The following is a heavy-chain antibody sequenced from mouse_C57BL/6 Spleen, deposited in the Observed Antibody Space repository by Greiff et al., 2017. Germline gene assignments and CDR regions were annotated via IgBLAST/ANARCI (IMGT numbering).Heavy chain of an antibody. CDR3: TRRGGSRHGAMDD. Sequence: QVQLQQSGAELVRPGASVTLSCKASGYTFTDYEMHWVKQTPVHGLEWIGAIDPETGGTAYNQKFKGKAILTADKSSSTAYMELRSLTSEDSAVYYCTRRGGSRHGAMDDWGQGTSVTVSS. CDR2: IDPETGGT. CDR1: GYTFTDYE. D-gene: IGHD1-1*01. J-gene: IGHJ4*01. V-gene: IGHV1-15*01.